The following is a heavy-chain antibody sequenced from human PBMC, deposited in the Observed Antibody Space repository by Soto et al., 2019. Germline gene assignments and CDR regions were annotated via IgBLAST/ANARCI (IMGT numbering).Heavy chain of an antibody. V-gene: IGHV1-3*01. J-gene: IGHJ6*03. Sequence: ASVTVSCKASGYTFTSYAMHWVRQAPGQRLEWMGWINAGNGNTKYSQKFQGRVTITRDTSASTAYMELSSLRSEDTAVYYCARGFWSGYYYYYMDVWGKGTTVTVSS. D-gene: IGHD3-3*01. CDR2: INAGNGNT. CDR1: GYTFTSYA. CDR3: ARGFWSGYYYYYMDV.